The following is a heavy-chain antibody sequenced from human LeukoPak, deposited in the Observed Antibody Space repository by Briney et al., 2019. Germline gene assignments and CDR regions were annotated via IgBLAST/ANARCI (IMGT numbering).Heavy chain of an antibody. V-gene: IGHV1-8*02. CDR3: AKGRHSSGWPNWFDP. D-gene: IGHD6-19*01. CDR2: MNPNSGNT. J-gene: IGHJ5*02. CDR1: GYTFTAYY. Sequence: ASVKVSCKTSGYTFTAYYMHWVRQAPGQGLEWMGWMNPNSGNTGYAQKFQGRVTMTRNTSISTAYMELSSLRSEDTAVYYCAKGRHSSGWPNWFDPWGQGTLVTVSS.